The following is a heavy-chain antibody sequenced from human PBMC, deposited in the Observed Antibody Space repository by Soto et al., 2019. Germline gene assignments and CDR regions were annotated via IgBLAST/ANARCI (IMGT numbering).Heavy chain of an antibody. Sequence: QVQLQGSGPGLVEPSETLSLTCTVSGGSISSYSWNWIRQPAGKEREWIGRVDTTGGTSYIPSIKSRVTMSVHTSKNQFSLDLRFVTAADTAVYFCAKDDSGAADIWGQGTMVTVS. CDR3: AKDDSGAADI. CDR2: VDTTGGT. J-gene: IGHJ3*02. CDR1: GGSISSYS. V-gene: IGHV4-4*07. D-gene: IGHD3-16*01.